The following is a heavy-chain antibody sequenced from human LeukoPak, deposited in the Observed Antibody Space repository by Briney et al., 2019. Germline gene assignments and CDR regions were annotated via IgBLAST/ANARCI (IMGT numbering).Heavy chain of an antibody. CDR2: ISGSGGKT. CDR1: GFTFSNYA. J-gene: IGHJ6*01. V-gene: IGHV3-23*01. D-gene: IGHD5-24*01. CDR3: AKWARWDYYYYGMDV. Sequence: GGSLRLSCAASGFTFSNYAMSWVRQAPGKGLEWVSGISGSGGKTNHADSVKGRFTISRDNSKNTLYLKMNSMRADDTAVYYCAKWARWDYYYYGMDVWGQGTTVTVS.